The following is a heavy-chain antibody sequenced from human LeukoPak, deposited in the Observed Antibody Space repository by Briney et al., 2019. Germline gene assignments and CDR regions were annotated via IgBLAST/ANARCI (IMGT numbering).Heavy chain of an antibody. Sequence: PSETLSLTCAVYGGSFSGYYWSWIRQPPGKGLEWIGEINHSGSTNYNPSLKSRVTISVDTSKNQFSLKLSSVTAADTAVYYCARGYNPNPYYYYYYMDVWGKGTTVTVSS. CDR3: ARGYNPNPYYYYYYMDV. CDR2: INHSGST. V-gene: IGHV4-34*01. D-gene: IGHD1-14*01. CDR1: GGSFSGYY. J-gene: IGHJ6*03.